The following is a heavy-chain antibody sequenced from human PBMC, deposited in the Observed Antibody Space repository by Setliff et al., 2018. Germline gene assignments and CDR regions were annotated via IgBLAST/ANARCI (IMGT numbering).Heavy chain of an antibody. J-gene: IGHJ6*02. V-gene: IGHV4-34*01. Sequence: ETLSLTCAVYGGSFSGYYWSWIRQPPGKGLEWIGEINHSGSTYYNPSLKSRVTISVETSKNQFSLKLSSVTAADTAVYYCARAAGYSSSWYHYYYGMDVWGQGTTVTVSS. CDR3: ARAAGYSSSWYHYYYGMDV. D-gene: IGHD6-13*01. CDR1: GGSFSGYY. CDR2: INHSGST.